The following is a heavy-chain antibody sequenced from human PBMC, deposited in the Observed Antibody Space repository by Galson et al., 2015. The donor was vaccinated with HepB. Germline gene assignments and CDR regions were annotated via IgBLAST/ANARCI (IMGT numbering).Heavy chain of an antibody. Sequence: QSGAEVKKPGESLKISCKGSGYSFTSYWIAWVRQMPGKGLEWMGIIYPGDSDTRYSPSFQGQVTISADKSMSTAYLQWSSLKASDTAMYYCARWGIYDTSAYYYGHWGQGTLVTVSS. CDR3: ARWGIYDTSAYYYGH. CDR1: GYSFTSYW. J-gene: IGHJ4*02. D-gene: IGHD3-22*01. CDR2: IYPGDSDT. V-gene: IGHV5-51*01.